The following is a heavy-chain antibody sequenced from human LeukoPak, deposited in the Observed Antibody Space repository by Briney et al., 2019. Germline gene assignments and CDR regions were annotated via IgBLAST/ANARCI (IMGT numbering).Heavy chain of an antibody. CDR2: ISTDGHTT. D-gene: IGHD2-15*01. CDR1: GFTLSSYA. Sequence: GGSLRLSCAASGFTLSSYAMHWVRQAPGKGLEYVSAISTDGHTTYYANSVKDRFTISRDNSKNTLFLQMGSLRAEDMAVYYCARAGGNTCYFPLDSWGQGTLVTVSS. J-gene: IGHJ4*02. V-gene: IGHV3-64*01. CDR3: ARAGGNTCYFPLDS.